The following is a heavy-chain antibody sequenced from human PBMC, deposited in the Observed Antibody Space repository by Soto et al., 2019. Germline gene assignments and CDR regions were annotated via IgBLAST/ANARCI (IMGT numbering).Heavy chain of an antibody. CDR2: ISGYNGKT. D-gene: IGHD4-4*01. CDR3: ARDRQYDYSNYAWYDS. V-gene: IGHV1-18*01. J-gene: IGHJ5*01. Sequence: QVQLVQSGAEVREPGASVKVSCKASGYPFTSFGISWVRQAPGQGLEWMGWISGYNGKTSYAQKVQGRVTMTTDKCTSPAYMELRSLRSDDTAVYYCARDRQYDYSNYAWYDSWGQGTLVTVSS. CDR1: GYPFTSFG.